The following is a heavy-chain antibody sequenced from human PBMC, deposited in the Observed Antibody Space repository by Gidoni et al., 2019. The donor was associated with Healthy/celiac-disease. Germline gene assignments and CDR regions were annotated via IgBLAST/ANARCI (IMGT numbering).Heavy chain of an antibody. V-gene: IGHV4-34*01. D-gene: IGHD3-3*01. CDR1: GGSFSGYY. CDR3: ARGAVLRFLEWLPRGFDI. J-gene: IGHJ3*02. Sequence: QVQLQQWGAGLLKPSETLSLTCAVYGGSFSGYYWGWIRQPPGKGLEWIGEINHSGSTNYNPSLKSRVTISVDTSKNQFSLKLSSVTAADTAVYYCARGAVLRFLEWLPRGFDIWGQGTMVTVSS. CDR2: INHSGST.